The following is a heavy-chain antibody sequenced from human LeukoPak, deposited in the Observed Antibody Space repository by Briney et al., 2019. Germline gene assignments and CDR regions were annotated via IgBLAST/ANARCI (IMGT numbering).Heavy chain of an antibody. D-gene: IGHD1/OR15-1a*01. J-gene: IGHJ4*02. CDR1: GGSISSGAYS. CDR3: ASVGLTATTSYFDD. V-gene: IGHV4-30-2*01. Sequence: SQTLSLTCAVSGGSISSGAYSWSWIRQPPGKALEWIGYIYPVGSTYYNSSLKSRVTMSIDRSKNQFSLRLSSVTAADTAMYYCASVGLTATTSYFDDWGQGFQVTVSS. CDR2: IYPVGST.